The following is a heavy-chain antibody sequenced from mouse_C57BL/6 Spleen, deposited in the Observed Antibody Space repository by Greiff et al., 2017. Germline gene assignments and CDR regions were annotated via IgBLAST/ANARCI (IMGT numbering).Heavy chain of an antibody. CDR3: ARKGGYPRGLAY. J-gene: IGHJ3*01. CDR2: INPDSGGT. V-gene: IGHV1-26*01. CDR1: GYTFTDYY. D-gene: IGHD1-1*02. Sequence: EVQLQQSGPELVKPGASVKISCKASGYTFTDYYMNWVKQSPGKSLEWIGDINPDSGGTSYNEKFKGKATLTVDKSSSTAYMERRSLTSEDSAVYYCARKGGYPRGLAYWGQGTIVTVSA.